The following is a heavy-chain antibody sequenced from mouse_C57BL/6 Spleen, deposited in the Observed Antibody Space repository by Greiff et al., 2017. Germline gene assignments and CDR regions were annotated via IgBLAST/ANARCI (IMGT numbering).Heavy chain of an antibody. D-gene: IGHD1-1*01. V-gene: IGHV5-4*01. CDR1: GFTFSSYA. CDR3: ARDHYGSSWYFDV. Sequence: EVHLVESGGGLVKPGGSLKLSCAASGFTFSSYAMSWVRQTPEKRLEWVATISDGGSYTYYPDNVKGRFTISRDNAKNNLYLQMSHLKSEDTAMYYCARDHYGSSWYFDVWGTGTTVTVSS. CDR2: ISDGGSYT. J-gene: IGHJ1*03.